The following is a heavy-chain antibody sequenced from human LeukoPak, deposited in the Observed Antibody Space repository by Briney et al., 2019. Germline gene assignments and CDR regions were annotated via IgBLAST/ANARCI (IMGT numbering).Heavy chain of an antibody. CDR3: ARYNYYDSSGYIDY. Sequence: SETLSLTCTVSGGSISSYYWSWIRQPAGKGLEWIGRIYTSGSTNYNPSLKSRVTMSVDTSKNQFSLKLSSVTAADTAVYYCARYNYYDSSGYIDYWGQGTLVTVSS. CDR1: GGSISSYY. J-gene: IGHJ4*02. D-gene: IGHD3-22*01. V-gene: IGHV4-4*07. CDR2: IYTSGST.